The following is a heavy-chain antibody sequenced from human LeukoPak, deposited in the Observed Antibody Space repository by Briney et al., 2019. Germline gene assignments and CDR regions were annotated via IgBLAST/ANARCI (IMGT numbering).Heavy chain of an antibody. CDR2: ISSISSYI. V-gene: IGHV3-21*01. J-gene: IGHJ6*03. CDR3: ARGPPPTDSYYYMDV. Sequence: GRSLRLSCAASGFTFSSYSMNWVRQAPGKGRGWVASISSISSYIYYADSVKGRFTISRDNAKNSLYLQMNSLRAEDTAVYYCARGPPPTDSYYYMDVWGKGTTVTISS. CDR1: GFTFSSYS.